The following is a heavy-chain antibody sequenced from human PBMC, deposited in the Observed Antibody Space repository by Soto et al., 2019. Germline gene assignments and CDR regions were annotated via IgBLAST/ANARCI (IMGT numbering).Heavy chain of an antibody. CDR3: ARGKSIAAAGTRGYYYYYGMDV. V-gene: IGHV1-69*06. CDR1: GGTFSSYA. J-gene: IGHJ6*02. D-gene: IGHD6-13*01. CDR2: IIPIFGTA. Sequence: SVKVSCKASGGTFSSYAISWVRQAPGQGLEWMGGIIPIFGTANYAQKFQGRVTITADKSTSTAYMELSSLRSEDTAVYYCARGKSIAAAGTRGYYYYYGMDVWGQGTTVTVSS.